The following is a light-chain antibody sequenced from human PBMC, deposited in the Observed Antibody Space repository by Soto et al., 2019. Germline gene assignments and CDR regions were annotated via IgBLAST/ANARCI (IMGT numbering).Light chain of an antibody. CDR2: EGS. CDR1: SSDVGSYNL. V-gene: IGLV2-14*02. J-gene: IGLJ2*01. Sequence: QSALTQPASVSGSPGQSITISCTGTSSDVGSYNLVSWYQQHPGKAPKLMIYEGSKRPSGVSNRFSASKSGNTASLAITGLQAEDEADYHCQSYDTSLSASVFGGGTKLTVL. CDR3: QSYDTSLSASV.